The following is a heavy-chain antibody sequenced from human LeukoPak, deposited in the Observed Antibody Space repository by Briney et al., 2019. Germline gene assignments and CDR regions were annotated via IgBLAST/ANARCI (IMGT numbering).Heavy chain of an antibody. CDR2: IDYSGST. V-gene: IGHV4-31*03. CDR1: GGSISSGGYY. D-gene: IGHD2-8*01. CDR3: ARGLYSIVDY. Sequence: SQTLSLTCTVSGGSISSGGYYWSWIRQHPGKGLEWMGYIDYSGSTYYNPSLKSRVTISRDTSKNQFSLKLSSVTAADTAVYYCARGLYSIVDYRGQGTLVTVSS. J-gene: IGHJ4*02.